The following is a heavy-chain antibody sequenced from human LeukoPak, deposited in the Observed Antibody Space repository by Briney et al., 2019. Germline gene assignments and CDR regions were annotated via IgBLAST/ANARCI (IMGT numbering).Heavy chain of an antibody. Sequence: SETLSLTCTVSGGSISSSSYYWGWIRQPPGKGLEWIGSIYYGGSTYYNPSLKSRVTISVDTSKNQFSLKLSSVTAADTAVYYCARASLPYYDFWSGYPGNWFDPWGQGTLVTVSS. CDR2: IYYGGST. V-gene: IGHV4-39*07. D-gene: IGHD3-3*01. CDR1: GGSISSSSYY. CDR3: ARASLPYYDFWSGYPGNWFDP. J-gene: IGHJ5*02.